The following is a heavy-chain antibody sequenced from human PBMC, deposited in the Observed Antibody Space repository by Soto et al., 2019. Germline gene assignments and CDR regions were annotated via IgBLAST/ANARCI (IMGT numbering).Heavy chain of an antibody. J-gene: IGHJ2*01. D-gene: IGHD3-22*01. CDR2: ISYDGSNK. CDR3: ARGSYDSSGCNPTATWYFDL. CDR1: GLTFRSYA. V-gene: IGHV3-30-3*01. Sequence: QVQLVESGGGVGQPGRSLRLSCAASGLTFRSYAMQWVRQAPGKGLEWVAVISYDGSNKDYADSVKGRFTISRDTSKNTLYLQMTSMRAEDPAVYYCARGSYDSSGCNPTATWYFDLWGRGTLVSVSS.